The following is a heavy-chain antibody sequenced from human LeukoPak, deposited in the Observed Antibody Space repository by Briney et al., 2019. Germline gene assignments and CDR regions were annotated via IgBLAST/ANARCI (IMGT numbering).Heavy chain of an antibody. Sequence: SGGSLRLSCAASGFTFSSYAMHWVRQAPGKGLEYVSAISRNGGSTYYANSVKGRFTISRDNSKNTLYLQMGSLRAEDMAVYYCARAMIGRGYSSSWTPNDAFDIWGQGTMVTVSS. CDR3: ARAMIGRGYSSSWTPNDAFDI. D-gene: IGHD6-13*01. J-gene: IGHJ3*02. V-gene: IGHV3-64*01. CDR1: GFTFSSYA. CDR2: ISRNGGST.